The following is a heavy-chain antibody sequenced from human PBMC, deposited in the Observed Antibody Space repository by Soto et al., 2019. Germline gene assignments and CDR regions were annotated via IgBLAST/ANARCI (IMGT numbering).Heavy chain of an antibody. J-gene: IGHJ4*02. CDR1: GFAFSSYG. Sequence: QVQLVESGGGVVQPGRSLRLSCAASGFAFSSYGMHWVRQAPGKGLEWVTVIWSGGSDKYYADSVKGRFTITRDKSKNTLYLQMNRLRAEDRAVYYCARVNGSGTYPIDYWAQGTLVTVSS. CDR2: IWSGGSDK. D-gene: IGHD3-10*01. CDR3: ARVNGSGTYPIDY. V-gene: IGHV3-33*01.